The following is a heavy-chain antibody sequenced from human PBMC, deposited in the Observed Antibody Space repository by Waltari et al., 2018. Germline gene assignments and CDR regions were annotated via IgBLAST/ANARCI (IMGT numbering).Heavy chain of an antibody. V-gene: IGHV3-23*01. Sequence: EVQLLESGGGLVQPGGSLRLSCAASGFTFSTYDMTWVRQAPGRGLEWVSALRVRGDTRSYADSVKGRFTISRDNSKNTLYLQMNSLRAEDTAVYHCARLTTSVGLFWGQGTLVTVSS. D-gene: IGHD4-17*01. CDR2: LRVRGDTR. CDR1: GFTFSTYD. J-gene: IGHJ4*02. CDR3: ARLTTSVGLF.